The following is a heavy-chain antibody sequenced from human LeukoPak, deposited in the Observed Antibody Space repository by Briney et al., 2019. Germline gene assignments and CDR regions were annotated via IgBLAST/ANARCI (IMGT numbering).Heavy chain of an antibody. V-gene: IGHV3-30*04. J-gene: IGHJ4*02. Sequence: GTSLRLSCVGSGFTFTDYAIHWLRQPPGKGMESVAFISSDGNTKFYADSLKGRITISRDNFRNTVFLEMSTVRPEDTALYFCVRDLTYGARFDYWGQGTLVTVSS. CDR1: GFTFTDYA. D-gene: IGHD3-9*01. CDR2: ISSDGNTK. CDR3: VRDLTYGARFDY.